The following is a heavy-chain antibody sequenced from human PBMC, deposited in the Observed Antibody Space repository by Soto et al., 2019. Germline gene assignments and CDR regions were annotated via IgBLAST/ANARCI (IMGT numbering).Heavy chain of an antibody. CDR3: AKDRGSGSTSWYNGWFDP. J-gene: IGHJ5*02. V-gene: IGHV3-23*01. CDR2: ISGGGGST. D-gene: IGHD2-2*02. Sequence: EVQLLESGGGLVQPGGSLRLSCVASGFTFSSYAMTWVRQAPGRGLEWVSAISGGGGSTYYADSVKGRFTISRDNSKNTCYRQRNSLRAGDTAVYYCAKDRGSGSTSWYNGWFDPWGQGTLVTVSS. CDR1: GFTFSSYA.